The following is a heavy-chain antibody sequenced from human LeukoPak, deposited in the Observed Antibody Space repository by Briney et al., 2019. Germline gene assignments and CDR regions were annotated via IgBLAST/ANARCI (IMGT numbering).Heavy chain of an antibody. D-gene: IGHD4-17*01. CDR1: GFTFSSYW. CDR2: INSDGSST. Sequence: GGSLRLSXAASGFTFSSYWMHWVRQAPGKGLVWVSRINSDGSSTSYADSVKGRFTISRDNAKNTLYLQMNSLRADDTAVYYCAREPATTVTTDHWGQGTLVTVSS. CDR3: AREPATTVTTDH. V-gene: IGHV3-74*01. J-gene: IGHJ4*02.